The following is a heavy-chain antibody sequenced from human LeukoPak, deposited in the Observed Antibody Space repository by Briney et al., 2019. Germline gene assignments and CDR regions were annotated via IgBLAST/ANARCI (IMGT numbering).Heavy chain of an antibody. D-gene: IGHD4-17*01. CDR2: VSGSASNT. J-gene: IGHJ4*02. CDR3: AKGFQTYGELSFDV. CDR1: GFTFRNYA. V-gene: IGHV3-23*01. Sequence: GGSLRLSCAASGFTFRNYAMSWVRQAPGKGLEWVSTVSGSASNTYYADSVKGRFTISRDNSKTTLYLQVNSLRADDTAVYYCAKGFQTYGELSFDVWGQGTLVAVSS.